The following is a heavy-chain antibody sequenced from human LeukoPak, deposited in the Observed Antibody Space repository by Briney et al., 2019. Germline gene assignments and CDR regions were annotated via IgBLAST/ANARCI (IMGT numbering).Heavy chain of an antibody. CDR2: ISGSGDST. J-gene: IGHJ4*02. V-gene: IGHV3-23*01. CDR1: GFTLRSYV. Sequence: PGGSLRLSCVASGFTLRSYVMNWVRQTPGKGLEWVSSISGSGDSTFYADSVKGRFSISRDNSKNTLYLQMNSLRAEDTAVYYCAKSGYNRFDYWGQGTLVTVSS. D-gene: IGHD5-24*01. CDR3: AKSGYNRFDY.